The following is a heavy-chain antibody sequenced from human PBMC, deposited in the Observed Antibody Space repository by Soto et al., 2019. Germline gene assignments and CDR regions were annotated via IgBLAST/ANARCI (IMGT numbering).Heavy chain of an antibody. CDR3: AKDASLHFRELSTVLLFDY. Sequence: EVQLLESGGGLVQPGGSLRLSCAASGFTFRSYAMSWVRQAPGKGLEWVSAISGSGGSTYYADSVKGQFTISRDNYKNTLYLQMNSLRAEDTAVYYSAKDASLHFRELSTVLLFDYWGQGTLVTVSS. CDR2: ISGSGGST. J-gene: IGHJ4*02. V-gene: IGHV3-23*01. CDR1: GFTFRSYA. D-gene: IGHD3-16*02.